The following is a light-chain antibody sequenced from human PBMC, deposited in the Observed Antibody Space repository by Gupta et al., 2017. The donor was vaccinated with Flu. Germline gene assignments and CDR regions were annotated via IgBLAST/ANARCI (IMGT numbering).Light chain of an antibody. Sequence: QSALTQPASVSGSPGQSITISCTGTSSDVGGYNYVSWYQQHPGKAPKLMIYEVSNRPSGVSNRFSGSKSGNTAFLTISGLQAEDEADYYCSSYTSSSTWVFGTGTKVTVL. CDR1: SSDVGGYNY. CDR3: SSYTSSSTWV. V-gene: IGLV2-14*01. CDR2: EVS. J-gene: IGLJ1*01.